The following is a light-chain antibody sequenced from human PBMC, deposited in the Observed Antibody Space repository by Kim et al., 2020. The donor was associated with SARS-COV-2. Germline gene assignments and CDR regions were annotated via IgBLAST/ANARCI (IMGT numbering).Light chain of an antibody. CDR2: EAS. V-gene: IGKV3-11*01. Sequence: SPGEGATLSCRASQSVSSYLAWYQQKPGQAPRLLIYEASNRATGIPARFSGSGSGTDFTLTISSLEPEDFAVYYCQQRSNWPRTFGGGTKVDIK. J-gene: IGKJ4*01. CDR1: QSVSSY. CDR3: QQRSNWPRT.